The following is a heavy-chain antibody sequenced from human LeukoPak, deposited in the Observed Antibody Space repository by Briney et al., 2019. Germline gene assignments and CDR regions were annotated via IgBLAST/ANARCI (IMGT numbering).Heavy chain of an antibody. Sequence: PGGSLRLSCAASGFTFSTYNMNWVRQAPGKGLEWVSSISSSSSYIYYADSVKGRFTISRDNAKNSLYLQMNSLRAEDTAVYYCARDHSGYYFDYWGQGTLVTVSS. CDR3: ARDHSGYYFDY. D-gene: IGHD5-12*01. V-gene: IGHV3-21*01. J-gene: IGHJ4*02. CDR1: GFTFSTYN. CDR2: ISSSSSYI.